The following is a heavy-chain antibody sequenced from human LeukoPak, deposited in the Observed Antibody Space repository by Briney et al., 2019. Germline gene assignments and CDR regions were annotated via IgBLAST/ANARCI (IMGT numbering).Heavy chain of an antibody. D-gene: IGHD4-11*01. CDR1: GYTLTELS. CDR3: ATGPMTTQYLYYYGMDV. J-gene: IGHJ6*02. CDR2: FDPEDGET. Sequence: GASVKVSCKVSGYTLTELSMHWVRQAPGKGLEWMGGFDPEDGETIYAQKFQGRVTMTEDTSTDTAYMELSSLRSEDTAVYYCATGPMTTQYLYYYGMDVWGQGTTVTVSS. V-gene: IGHV1-24*01.